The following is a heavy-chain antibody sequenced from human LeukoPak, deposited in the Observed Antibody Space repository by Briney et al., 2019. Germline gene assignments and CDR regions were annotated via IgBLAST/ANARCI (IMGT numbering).Heavy chain of an antibody. CDR1: GFTFDIYA. CDR2: ISASANST. CDR3: AREPSCTSASCYVIGALDI. Sequence: GGSLRLSCAASGFTFDIYAMTWVRQAPGKGPDWVSGISASANSTYYADSVKGRFIISRDNSKNTLYLQMNSLRVDDMAVYYCAREPSCTSASCYVIGALDIWGLGTAVTVSS. J-gene: IGHJ3*02. D-gene: IGHD2-2*01. V-gene: IGHV3-23*01.